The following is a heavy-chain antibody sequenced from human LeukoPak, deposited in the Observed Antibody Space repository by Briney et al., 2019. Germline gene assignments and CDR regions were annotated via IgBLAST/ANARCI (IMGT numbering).Heavy chain of an antibody. CDR3: AGDYYYDSSGYYFTNHAFDI. V-gene: IGHV1-2*02. CDR1: GYTFTGYY. J-gene: IGHJ3*02. D-gene: IGHD3-22*01. Sequence: ASVKVSCKASGYTFTGYYMHWVRQAPGQGLEWMGWINPNSGGTNYAQKFQGRVTMTRDTSISTAYMELSRLRSDDTAVYYCAGDYYYDSSGYYFTNHAFDIWGQGTMVTVSS. CDR2: INPNSGGT.